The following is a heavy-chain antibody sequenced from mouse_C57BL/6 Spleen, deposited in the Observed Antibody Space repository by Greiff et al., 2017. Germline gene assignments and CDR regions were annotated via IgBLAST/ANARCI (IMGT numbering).Heavy chain of an antibody. CDR2: IRRKSSNYAT. D-gene: IGHD1-1*01. J-gene: IGHJ4*01. V-gene: IGHV10-3*01. CDR3: VRGGGILLSPYAMDY. Sequence: EVKLVESGGGLVQPKGSLKLSCAASGFTFNTYAMHWVRQAPGKGLEWVARIRRKSSNYATYYADSVKDRFTISRDDSQSMLYLQMNTLKTEDTAMYYCVRGGGILLSPYAMDYWGQGTSVTVSS. CDR1: GFTFNTYA.